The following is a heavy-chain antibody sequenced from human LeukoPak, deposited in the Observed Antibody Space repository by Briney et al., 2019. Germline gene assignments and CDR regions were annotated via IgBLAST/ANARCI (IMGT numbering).Heavy chain of an antibody. CDR1: GFTVSSNH. V-gene: IGHV3-66*02. CDR3: ARDTLSGSHDFDY. D-gene: IGHD3-10*01. Sequence: GGSLRLSCAASGFTVSSNHNHMSWVRQAPGKGLEWVSVIYSGGTIFYADSVKGRFTISRDNSQNTLYLQMNSLRAEDTAVYYCARDTLSGSHDFDYWGQGTLVTVSS. J-gene: IGHJ4*02. CDR2: IYSGGTI.